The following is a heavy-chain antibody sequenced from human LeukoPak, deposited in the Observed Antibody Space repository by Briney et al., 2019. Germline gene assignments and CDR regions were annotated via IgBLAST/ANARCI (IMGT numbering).Heavy chain of an antibody. CDR1: GFTFSKAW. D-gene: IGHD3-10*01. J-gene: IGHJ4*02. Sequence: GGSLRLSCAASGFTFSKAWMTWVRQAPGKGLEWVGRIKSESDGGTTDYAAPLKDRFSFSRDDSKNTLYLHMNSLKTEDTAVYYCTTMYYYDSGNSDYWGQGTLVTVSS. CDR2: IKSESDGGTT. CDR3: TTMYYYDSGNSDY. V-gene: IGHV3-15*01.